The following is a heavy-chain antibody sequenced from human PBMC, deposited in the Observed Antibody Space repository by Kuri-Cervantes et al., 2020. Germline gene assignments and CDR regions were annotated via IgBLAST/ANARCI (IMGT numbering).Heavy chain of an antibody. D-gene: IGHD2-2*03. J-gene: IGHJ4*02. CDR3: AKGIGYYFDY. Sequence: GESLKISCAASGFTFSSYAMTWVRQAPGKGLEWVSGISGSGGSTYYADSVQGRFTISRDNSKNTLYLKMNSLRAEDTALYYCAKGIGYYFDYWGQGTLVTVSS. CDR2: ISGSGGST. V-gene: IGHV3-23*01. CDR1: GFTFSSYA.